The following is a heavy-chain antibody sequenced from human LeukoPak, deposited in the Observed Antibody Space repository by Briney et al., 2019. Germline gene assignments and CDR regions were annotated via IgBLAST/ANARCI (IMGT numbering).Heavy chain of an antibody. Sequence: GGSLRLSCAASGLTFSSYAMSWVRQAPGKGLEWVSAISGSGGSTYYADSVKGRFTISRDNSKNTLYLQMNSLRAEDTAVYYCAKGTVNMYYFDYWGQGTLVTVSS. D-gene: IGHD4-11*01. V-gene: IGHV3-23*01. J-gene: IGHJ4*02. CDR2: ISGSGGST. CDR1: GLTFSSYA. CDR3: AKGTVNMYYFDY.